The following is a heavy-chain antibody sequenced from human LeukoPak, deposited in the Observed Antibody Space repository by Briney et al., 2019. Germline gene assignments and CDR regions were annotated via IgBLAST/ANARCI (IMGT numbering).Heavy chain of an antibody. CDR1: GGSISSGSYY. V-gene: IGHV4-61*09. Sequence: PSQTLSLTCTVSGGSISSGSYYWSWIRQPAGKGLEWIGYIYYSGSTNYNPSLKSRVTISVDTSKNQFSLKLSSVTAADTAVYYCARPVVFLGGSYGWAFDIWGQGTMVTVSS. CDR2: IYYSGST. J-gene: IGHJ3*02. CDR3: ARPVVFLGGSYGWAFDI. D-gene: IGHD1-26*01.